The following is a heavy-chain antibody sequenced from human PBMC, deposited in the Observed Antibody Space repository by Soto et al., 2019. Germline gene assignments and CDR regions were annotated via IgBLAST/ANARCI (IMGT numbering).Heavy chain of an antibody. CDR2: IWYDGSNT. Sequence: VGSLRLSCAASGFTFSSYGMHWVRQAPGKGLEWVAVIWYDGSNTYYADSVKGRFTIYRDNSKNTLYLQMNSLRAEDTAVYYCARDRYYDSSGYSYYFDYWGQGTLVTVSS. CDR3: ARDRYYDSSGYSYYFDY. CDR1: GFTFSSYG. J-gene: IGHJ4*02. D-gene: IGHD3-22*01. V-gene: IGHV3-33*01.